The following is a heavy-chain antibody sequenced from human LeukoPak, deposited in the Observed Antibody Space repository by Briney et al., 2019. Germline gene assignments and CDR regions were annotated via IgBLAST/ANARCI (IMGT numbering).Heavy chain of an antibody. CDR1: SESFSGYF. D-gene: IGHD2-21*02. CDR2: INYSGST. V-gene: IGHV4-34*01. J-gene: IGHJ4*02. Sequence: PSETLSLTCAIYSESFSGYFWSWIRQPPGKGLEWIGEINYSGSTNYNPSLKSRVTISVDTSKNQFSLKLSSVTAADTAVYYCARGGRLDIVVVTVLINWGQGTLVTVSS. CDR3: ARGGRLDIVVVTVLIN.